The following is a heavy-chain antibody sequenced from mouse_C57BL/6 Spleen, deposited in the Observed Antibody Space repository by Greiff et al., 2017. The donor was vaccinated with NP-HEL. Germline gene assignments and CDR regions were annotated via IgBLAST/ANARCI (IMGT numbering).Heavy chain of an antibody. Sequence: EVHLVESGGGLVKPGGSLKLSCAASGFTFSSYTMSWVRQTPEKRLEWVATISGGGGNTYYPDSVKGRFTISRDNAKNTLYLQMSSLRSEDTALYYCARYYYGSSWYFDVWGTGTTVTVSS. D-gene: IGHD1-1*01. J-gene: IGHJ1*03. CDR3: ARYYYGSSWYFDV. CDR1: GFTFSSYT. CDR2: ISGGGGNT. V-gene: IGHV5-9*01.